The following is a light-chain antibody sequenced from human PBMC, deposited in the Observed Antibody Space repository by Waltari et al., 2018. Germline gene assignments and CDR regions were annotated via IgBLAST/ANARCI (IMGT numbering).Light chain of an antibody. CDR1: ALPKKY. Sequence: SDELTQPPSVSVSPGQTPRITCSGDALPKKYAHWYQQQSDQPPGVVLYDDNQRPTEIPERFSGSSSGTMATLTISGAQVEDEADYYCYSSDSSSLVVFGTGTKVTVL. CDR2: DDN. V-gene: IGLV3-10*01. CDR3: YSSDSSSLVV. J-gene: IGLJ1*01.